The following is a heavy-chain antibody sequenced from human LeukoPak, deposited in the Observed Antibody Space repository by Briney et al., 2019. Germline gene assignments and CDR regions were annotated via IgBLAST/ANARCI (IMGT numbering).Heavy chain of an antibody. CDR1: GFTFSSYG. Sequence: PGGSLRLSCAASGFTFSSYGMHWVRQAPGKGLEWVAFIRYDGSNKYYADSVKGRFTISRDNSKNTLYLQMNSLRAEDTAVYYCAKEPSYSSSWVFDYWGQGTLVTVSS. D-gene: IGHD6-6*01. CDR3: AKEPSYSSSWVFDY. V-gene: IGHV3-30*02. J-gene: IGHJ4*02. CDR2: IRYDGSNK.